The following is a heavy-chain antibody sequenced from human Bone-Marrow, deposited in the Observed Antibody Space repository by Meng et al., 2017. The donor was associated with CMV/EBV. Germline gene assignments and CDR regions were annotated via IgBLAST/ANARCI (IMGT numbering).Heavy chain of an antibody. J-gene: IGHJ3*02. Sequence: GGSLRLSCTASGVTFSDYTMNWVRQAPGKGLEWVSSISGSSSYIYYADSVKGRFTISRDNAKNSLYLQMNSLRAEDTAVYYCAKGPYCTSSSCHGGMAFDIWGRGTLVTVSS. D-gene: IGHD2-2*01. CDR2: ISGSSSYI. V-gene: IGHV3-21*06. CDR1: GVTFSDYT. CDR3: AKGPYCTSSSCHGGMAFDI.